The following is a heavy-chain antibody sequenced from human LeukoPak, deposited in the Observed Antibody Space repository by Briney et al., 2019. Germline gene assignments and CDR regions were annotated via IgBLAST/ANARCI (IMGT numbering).Heavy chain of an antibody. Sequence: GGSLRLSCAASGFTFSSYEMNWVRQAPGKGLEWVSYISSSGSTIYYADSVKGRFTISRDNAKNSLYLRMNSLRVEDTAVYYCARAYYDFWSGYYYYYYYGMDVWGQGTTVTVSS. J-gene: IGHJ6*02. CDR1: GFTFSSYE. CDR2: ISSSGSTI. D-gene: IGHD3-3*01. V-gene: IGHV3-48*03. CDR3: ARAYYDFWSGYYYYYYYGMDV.